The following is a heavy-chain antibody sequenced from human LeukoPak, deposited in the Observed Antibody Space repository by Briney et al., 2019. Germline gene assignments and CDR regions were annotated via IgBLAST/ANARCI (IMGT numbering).Heavy chain of an antibody. CDR1: GYSFTTYW. J-gene: IGHJ4*02. D-gene: IGHD3-10*01. CDR3: ARQDHGSYDY. Sequence: GEALKISRKGSGYSFTTYWVVWVRQMPGKGLEWMGIIHPGDSDTRYSPSFQGQVTISADRSINTAYLQWTSLTASDTAMYYCARQDHGSYDYWGQGTLVTVSS. V-gene: IGHV5-51*01. CDR2: IHPGDSDT.